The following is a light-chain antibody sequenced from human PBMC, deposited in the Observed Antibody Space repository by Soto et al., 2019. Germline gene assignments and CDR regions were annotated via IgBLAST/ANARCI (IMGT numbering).Light chain of an antibody. V-gene: IGLV2-14*01. Sequence: QSVLTQPASVSGSPGQSITISCTGTSSDVGGYNYVSWYQQHPGKAPKLMIYEVSNRPSGVSNRFSGSKSGNTASLTISGLQAEDEADYYCSSYTGISGLDIVFGGGTKVTVL. CDR3: SSYTGISGLDIV. CDR2: EVS. CDR1: SSDVGGYNY. J-gene: IGLJ2*01.